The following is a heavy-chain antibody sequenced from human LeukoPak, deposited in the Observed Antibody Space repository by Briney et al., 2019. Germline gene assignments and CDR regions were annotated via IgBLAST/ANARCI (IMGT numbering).Heavy chain of an antibody. J-gene: IGHJ6*03. CDR1: GGSFSGYY. Sequence: PSETLSLTCAVYGGSFSGYYWSWIRQPPGKGLEWIGEINHSGSTNYNPSLKSRVTISVDTSKNQFSLKLSSVTAADTAVYYCARGASRYLRPGSYYYYYMDVWGKGTTVTVSS. CDR3: ARGASRYLRPGSYYYYYMDV. V-gene: IGHV4-34*01. CDR2: INHSGST. D-gene: IGHD3-9*01.